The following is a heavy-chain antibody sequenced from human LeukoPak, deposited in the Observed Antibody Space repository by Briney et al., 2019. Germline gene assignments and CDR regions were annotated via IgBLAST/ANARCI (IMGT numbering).Heavy chain of an antibody. V-gene: IGHV3-48*03. CDR3: ARDLGGWYRWFDP. CDR2: ISGSGNNK. CDR1: GXTFSSYE. J-gene: IGHJ5*02. D-gene: IGHD6-19*01. Sequence: PGGSLRLSCAASGXTFSSYEMNWVRQAPGKGLEWVSYISGSGNNKHYANSVKGRFTISRDNAKSSLYLQMNSLRAEDTAVYYCARDLGGWYRWFDPWGQGTLVTVSS.